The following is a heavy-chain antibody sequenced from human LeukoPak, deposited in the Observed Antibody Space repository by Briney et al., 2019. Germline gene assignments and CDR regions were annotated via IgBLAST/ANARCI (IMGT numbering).Heavy chain of an antibody. CDR2: IHYSGST. CDR3: ARVQGANQITGFFDY. J-gene: IGHJ4*02. D-gene: IGHD1-20*01. Sequence: SETLSLTCTVSGGSISSYYWSWIRQPPGKGLEWIGYIHYSGSTNYNPSLKSRVTISVDTSKNQFSLKLSSVTAADTAVYYCARVQGANQITGFFDYWGQGTLVTVSS. V-gene: IGHV4-59*12. CDR1: GGSISSYY.